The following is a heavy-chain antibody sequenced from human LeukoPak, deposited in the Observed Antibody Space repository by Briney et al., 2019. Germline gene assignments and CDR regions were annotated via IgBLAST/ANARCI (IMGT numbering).Heavy chain of an antibody. D-gene: IGHD3-3*01. J-gene: IGHJ4*02. CDR1: GFTFSSYG. Sequence: GGSLILSCAASGFTFSSYGMHWVRQAPGKGLKWVAVIWYDGSNKYYADSVKGRFTISRDNSKNTLYLQMNSLRAEDTAVYYCAKDRDFWSGADPDYWGQGTLVTVSS. V-gene: IGHV3-33*06. CDR2: IWYDGSNK. CDR3: AKDRDFWSGADPDY.